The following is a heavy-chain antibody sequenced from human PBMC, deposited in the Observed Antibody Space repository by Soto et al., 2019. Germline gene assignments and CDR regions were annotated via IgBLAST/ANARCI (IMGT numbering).Heavy chain of an antibody. V-gene: IGHV1-69*13. D-gene: IGHD1-26*01. J-gene: IGHJ6*02. CDR3: AKTPVVGATSYYYGMDV. CDR2: IIPIFGTA. Sequence: SVKVSCKASGGTFSSYAISWVRQAPGQGLEWMREIIPIFGTANYAQKFQGRVTITADESTSTAYMELSSLRSEDTAVYYCAKTPVVGATSYYYGMDVWGQGTTLTVSS. CDR1: GGTFSSYA.